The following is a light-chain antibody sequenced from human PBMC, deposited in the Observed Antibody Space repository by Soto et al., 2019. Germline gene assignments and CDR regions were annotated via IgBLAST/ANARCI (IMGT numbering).Light chain of an antibody. Sequence: QVTQSPSFLSASVGDRLTITCGASRGISSYLAWYQQKPGKAPKLLIYAASTLHTGVPSRFSGSGSGTEFTLTISSLQPEDFATYYCQQLNFYLIPFGQGTRLEIK. J-gene: IGKJ5*01. CDR2: AAS. V-gene: IGKV1-9*01. CDR3: QQLNFYLIP. CDR1: RGISSY.